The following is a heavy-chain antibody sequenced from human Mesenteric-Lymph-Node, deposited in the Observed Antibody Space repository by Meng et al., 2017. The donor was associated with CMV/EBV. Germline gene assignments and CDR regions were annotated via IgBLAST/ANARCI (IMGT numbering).Heavy chain of an antibody. CDR2: IYYSGST. D-gene: IGHD3-3*01. V-gene: IGHV4-39*07. Sequence: SETLSLTCTVSGGSISSSSYYWGWIRQSPGKGLEWIGSIYYSGSTYYNPSLKSRVSISVDTSKNQFSLKLSSVTAADTAVYYCAREGDFWSGSNAFEIWGQGTMVTVSS. J-gene: IGHJ3*02. CDR1: GGSISSSSYY. CDR3: AREGDFWSGSNAFEI.